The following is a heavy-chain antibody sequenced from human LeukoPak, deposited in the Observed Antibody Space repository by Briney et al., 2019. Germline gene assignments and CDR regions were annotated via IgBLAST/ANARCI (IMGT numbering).Heavy chain of an antibody. CDR1: GGSISSYY. J-gene: IGHJ4*02. D-gene: IGHD3-10*01. V-gene: IGHV4-59*13. CDR2: IYHTGSS. CDR3: ARDGGTGDLTFAY. Sequence: SETLSLTCTVSGGSISSYYWSWIRQPPGKGLDGIGYIYHTGSSNYNPSLKSRVTISVETSKNQFPLKLSSVTAADPAVYYCARDGGTGDLTFAYWGQGTLLTVSS.